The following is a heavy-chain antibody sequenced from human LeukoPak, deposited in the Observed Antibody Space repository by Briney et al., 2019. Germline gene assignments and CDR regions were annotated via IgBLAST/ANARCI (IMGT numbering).Heavy chain of an antibody. V-gene: IGHV3-7*01. Sequence: QSGGSLRLSCAASGFTFSSYWMSWVRQAPGKGLEWVANIKQDGSEKYYVDSVKGRFTISRDNAKNSLYLQMNSLRAEDTAVFYCARESTVAGSWYFDLWGRGTLVTVSS. CDR3: ARESTVAGSWYFDL. D-gene: IGHD6-19*01. J-gene: IGHJ2*01. CDR2: IKQDGSEK. CDR1: GFTFSSYW.